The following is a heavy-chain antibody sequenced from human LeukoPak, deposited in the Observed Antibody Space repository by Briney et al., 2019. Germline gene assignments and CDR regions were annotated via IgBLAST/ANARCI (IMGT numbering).Heavy chain of an antibody. Sequence: GGSLRLSCAVSGFAFGSEAMSWVRQSPARGLEWVASISPGGGTTYYADSVKGRFTISRDNARNSLYLQMNSLRAEDTAVYYCAKDRMMYYYGSGSPTDLDYWGQGTLVTVSS. D-gene: IGHD3-10*01. CDR2: ISPGGGTT. CDR3: AKDRMMYYYGSGSPTDLDY. CDR1: GFAFGSEA. V-gene: IGHV3-23*01. J-gene: IGHJ4*02.